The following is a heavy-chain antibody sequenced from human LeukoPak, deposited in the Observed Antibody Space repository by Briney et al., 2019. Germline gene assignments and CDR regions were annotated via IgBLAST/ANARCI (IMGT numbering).Heavy chain of an antibody. D-gene: IGHD4-17*01. V-gene: IGHV4-4*07. CDR3: ATSTVTTQNPYHYIDV. Sequence: TSETLSLTCTASGGSINIYYWSWIRQPAGKGLEWIGRIFTSGNTNYNPSLKSRVTISVDKSKNQFSLKLNSVTAADTAVYYCATSTVTTQNPYHYIDVWGKGTTVTVSS. CDR1: GGSINIYY. J-gene: IGHJ6*03. CDR2: IFTSGNT.